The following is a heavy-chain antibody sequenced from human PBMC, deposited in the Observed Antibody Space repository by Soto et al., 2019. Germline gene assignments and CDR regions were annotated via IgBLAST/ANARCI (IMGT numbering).Heavy chain of an antibody. J-gene: IGHJ4*02. CDR3: ARAHDYGVYSWYFDY. CDR1: GGTFSSYT. V-gene: IGHV1-69*02. CDR2: IIPILGIA. Sequence: QVQLVQSGAEVKKPGSSVKVSCKASGGTFSSYTISWVRQAPGQGLEWMGRIIPILGIANYAQKFQGRVTITADKSTSTAYMELSSLRSEDTAVYYCARAHDYGVYSWYFDYWGQGTLVTVSS. D-gene: IGHD4-17*01.